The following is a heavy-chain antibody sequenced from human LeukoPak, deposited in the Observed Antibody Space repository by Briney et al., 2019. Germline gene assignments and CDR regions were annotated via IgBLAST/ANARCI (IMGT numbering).Heavy chain of an antibody. CDR2: IGSSRTSI. CDR3: ARVIGSQAFDY. V-gene: IGHV3-48*04. Sequence: PGGSLRLSCAASGFTFSSYSMNWVRQAPGKGLEWLSYIGSSRTSIYYADSVKGRFTISRDNAKNSLYLQMNSLRAEDTAVYYCARVIGSQAFDYWGQGTLVTVSS. J-gene: IGHJ4*02. D-gene: IGHD3-10*01. CDR1: GFTFSSYS.